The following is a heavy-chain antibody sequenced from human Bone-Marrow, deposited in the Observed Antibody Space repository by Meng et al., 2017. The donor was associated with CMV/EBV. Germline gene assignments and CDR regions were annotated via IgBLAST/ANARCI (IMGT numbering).Heavy chain of an antibody. J-gene: IGHJ5*02. D-gene: IGHD5/OR15-5a*01. CDR3: SKKAVSPPSLDNWFDP. CDR2: ISSSGSNT. Sequence: GGSLRLSCAASGFTFSDYYMSWIRQAPGKGLEWVSYISSSGSNTYYADSVKGRFTISRDNAKNSLYLQMNSLRADDTALYYCSKKAVSPPSLDNWFDPWGQGTLVTVSS. CDR1: GFTFSDYY. V-gene: IGHV3-11*04.